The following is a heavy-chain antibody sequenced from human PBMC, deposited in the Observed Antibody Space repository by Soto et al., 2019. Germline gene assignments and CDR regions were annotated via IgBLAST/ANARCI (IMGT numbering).Heavy chain of an antibody. J-gene: IGHJ4*02. D-gene: IGHD3-16*01. V-gene: IGHV4-34*01. CDR2: IYHGLSI. CDR1: SGSFSGHY. CDR3: ARHGGYFFDY. Sequence: QVQLQQWGAGLLKPSETLSLTCAVYSGSFSGHYWSWIRQPPGKDLEWIGEIYHGLSIVYNPSLKSRVTISGDSSKNQFSLKLSSETAADTAVYYCARHGGYFFDYWGQGTLVTVSS.